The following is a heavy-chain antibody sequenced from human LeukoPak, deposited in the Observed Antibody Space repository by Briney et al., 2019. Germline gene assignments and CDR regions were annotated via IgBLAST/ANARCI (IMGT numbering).Heavy chain of an antibody. CDR2: INPSGGST. D-gene: IGHD1-26*01. V-gene: IGHV1-46*01. CDR3: ARDSGYSGRPAYYFDY. Sequence: GASVTVSCKASGYTFTSYYMHWVRQAPGQGLEWMGIINPSGGSTSYAQKFQGRVTMTRDTSTSTVYMELSSLRSEDTAVYYCARDSGYSGRPAYYFDYWGQGTLVTVSS. CDR1: GYTFTSYY. J-gene: IGHJ4*02.